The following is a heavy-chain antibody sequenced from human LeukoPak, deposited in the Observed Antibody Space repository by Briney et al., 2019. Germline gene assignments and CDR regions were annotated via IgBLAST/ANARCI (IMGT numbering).Heavy chain of an antibody. J-gene: IGHJ6*02. CDR1: GFTVSSNY. D-gene: IGHD3-16*01. V-gene: IGHV3-53*01. CDR3: ARGGGLDV. Sequence: GGSLRLSCAASGFTVSSNYMSWVRQAPGKGLEWVSLISSDGSTYYADSVKGRFIISRDNSKNTLYLQMNSLRAEDTAVYFCARGGGLDVWGQGATVTVSS. CDR2: ISSDGST.